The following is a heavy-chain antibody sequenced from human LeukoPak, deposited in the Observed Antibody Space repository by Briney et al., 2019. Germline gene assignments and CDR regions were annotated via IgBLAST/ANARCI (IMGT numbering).Heavy chain of an antibody. CDR3: ARDSYQDYYGRFDP. CDR1: GFSFSNHG. CDR2: IWDDGNNK. V-gene: IGHV3-33*01. J-gene: IGHJ5*02. D-gene: IGHD3-10*01. Sequence: QAGGSLRLSGAASGFSFSNHGMHWVRQAPGKRLEWVAVIWDDGNNKRYANSVDGRFTISRDNSENTLYLQMNGLTAEDTAMYYCARDSYQDYYGRFDPWGQGTLVIVSS.